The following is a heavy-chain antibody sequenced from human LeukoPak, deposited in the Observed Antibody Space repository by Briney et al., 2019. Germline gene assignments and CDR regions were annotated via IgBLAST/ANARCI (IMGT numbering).Heavy chain of an antibody. CDR3: ARARDYYDSSGSLDAFDI. CDR2: INPNSGGT. D-gene: IGHD3-22*01. CDR1: GYTFTGYY. Sequence: ASVKVSCKASGYTFTGYYMHWVRQAPGQGLELMGWINPNSGGTNYAQKFQGRVTMTRDTSISTAYMELSRLRSDDTAVYYCARARDYYDSSGSLDAFDIWGQGTMVTVSS. J-gene: IGHJ3*02. V-gene: IGHV1-2*02.